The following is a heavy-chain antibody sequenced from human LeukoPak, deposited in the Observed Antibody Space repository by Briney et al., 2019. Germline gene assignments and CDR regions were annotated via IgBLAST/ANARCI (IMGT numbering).Heavy chain of an antibody. CDR2: IYSGGST. V-gene: IGHV3-53*01. CDR1: GFTFSSYG. Sequence: GGTLRLSCAASGFTFSSYGMSWVRQAPGKGLEWVSVIYSGGSTYYADSMKGRFTISRDNSKNTLYLQMNSLRAEDTAVYYCARDSGYYYDSSGYYDYWGQGTLVTVSS. D-gene: IGHD3-22*01. CDR3: ARDSGYYYDSSGYYDY. J-gene: IGHJ4*02.